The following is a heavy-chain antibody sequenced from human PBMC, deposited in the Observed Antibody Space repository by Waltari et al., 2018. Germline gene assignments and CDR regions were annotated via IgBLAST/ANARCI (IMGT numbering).Heavy chain of an antibody. CDR1: GFDFSNSR. J-gene: IGHJ6*03. CDR3: GTYPVIRGYYYMDV. D-gene: IGHD3-16*02. CDR2: VKRDGSDD. V-gene: IGHV3-7*01. Sequence: EVQLVESGGDLVQPGGSLRLSCTASGFDFSNSRRSWVRQAPGKGREWVADVKRDGSDDFYVGSVKGRFTVSRDNFKSSVYLQMNSLRADDSAVYYCGTYPVIRGYYYMDVWGKGTTVTVSS.